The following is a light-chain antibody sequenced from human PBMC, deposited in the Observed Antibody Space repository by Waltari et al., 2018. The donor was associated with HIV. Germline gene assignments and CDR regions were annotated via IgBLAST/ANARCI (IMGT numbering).Light chain of an antibody. CDR2: ATS. CDR3: QQTYSAPRT. V-gene: IGKV1-39*01. Sequence: DIEMTQSPSSLSASVGDRITITCRSSQSVNNYLSWYQLKPGNGPKLLIYATSNLQRGVPSRFSGRGSGTDFTLTISRLQSEDFATYYCQQTYSAPRTFGPGTRVEI. J-gene: IGKJ3*01. CDR1: QSVNNY.